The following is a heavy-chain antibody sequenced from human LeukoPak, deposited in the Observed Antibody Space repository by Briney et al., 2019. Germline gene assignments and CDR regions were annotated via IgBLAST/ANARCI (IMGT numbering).Heavy chain of an antibody. J-gene: IGHJ4*02. V-gene: IGHV3-66*01. CDR2: IYSGGST. CDR1: GFTVSSNY. CDR3: ASLGSSTPGAYFDY. Sequence: GRSMRLSWAASGFTVSSNYMSWVRQAPGKGLEWVSAIYSGGSTYYADSVKGRFTISRDNSKNTLYLQMNSLRAEDTAVYYCASLGSSTPGAYFDYWGQGTLVTVSS. D-gene: IGHD2-2*01.